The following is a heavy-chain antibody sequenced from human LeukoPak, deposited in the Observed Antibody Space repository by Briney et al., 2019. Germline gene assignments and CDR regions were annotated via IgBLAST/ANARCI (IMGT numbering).Heavy chain of an antibody. CDR1: GFTFSSYA. J-gene: IGHJ1*01. CDR3: ARDRRSGYSYGYFVGAEYFQH. V-gene: IGHV3-30-3*01. CDR2: ISYDGSNK. Sequence: PGGSLRLSCAASGFTFSSYAMHWVRQAPGKGLEWVAVISYDGSNKYYADSVKGRFTISRDNSKNTLYLQMNSLRAEDTAVYYCARDRRSGYSYGYFVGAEYFQHWGQGTLVTVSS. D-gene: IGHD5-18*01.